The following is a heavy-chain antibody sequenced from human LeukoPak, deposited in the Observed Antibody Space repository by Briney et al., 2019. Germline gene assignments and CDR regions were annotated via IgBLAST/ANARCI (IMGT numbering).Heavy chain of an antibody. CDR2: INHSGST. CDR1: GGSFSGYY. D-gene: IGHD6-19*01. V-gene: IGHV4-34*01. CDR3: ARLNLLSRGQWLVRAFDI. Sequence: SETLSLTCAVYGGSFSGYYWSWIRQPPGKGLEWIGEINHSGSTNYNPSLKSRVTISVDTSKNQFSLKLSSVTAADTAVYYCARLNLLSRGQWLVRAFDIWGQGTMVTVSS. J-gene: IGHJ3*02.